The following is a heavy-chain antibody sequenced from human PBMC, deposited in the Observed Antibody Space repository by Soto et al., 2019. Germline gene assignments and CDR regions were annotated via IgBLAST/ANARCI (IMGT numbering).Heavy chain of an antibody. CDR3: ARYSGSSSRGLDY. J-gene: IGHJ4*02. CDR2: NRNKAHRYNT. D-gene: IGHD1-26*01. V-gene: IGHV3-72*01. CDR1: GFTFRDHY. Sequence: EVQLVESGGGLVQPGGSLRLSCAASGFTFRDHYMEWVRQAPGKGLEWVGRNRNKAHRYNTEYAASVKGRFTMSRDDSRNLLYLQMNSLTTEDTAVFYCARYSGSSSRGLDYWGQGTPGSVSS.